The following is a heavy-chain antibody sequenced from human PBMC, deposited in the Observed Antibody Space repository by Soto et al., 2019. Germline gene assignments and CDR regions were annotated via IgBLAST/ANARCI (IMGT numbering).Heavy chain of an antibody. Sequence: QVQLVQSGAEVKKPGSSVKVSCKASGGTFSSYAISLVRQAPGQGLEWMGGIIPIFGTANYAQKCQGRVTITADESTSTAYMELSSLRSEDTAVYYCARDRKYSSGWYEWWGQGTLVTVSS. D-gene: IGHD6-13*01. V-gene: IGHV1-69*01. CDR2: IIPIFGTA. CDR3: ARDRKYSSGWYEW. J-gene: IGHJ4*02. CDR1: GGTFSSYA.